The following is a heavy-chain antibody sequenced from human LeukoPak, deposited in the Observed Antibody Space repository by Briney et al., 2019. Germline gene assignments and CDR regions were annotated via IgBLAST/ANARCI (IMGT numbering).Heavy chain of an antibody. Sequence: GGSLRLSCAASGFTFSSYAMHWVRQAPGKGLEWVAVISYDGSNKYYADSVKGRFTISRDNSKNTLYLQMNSLRAEDTAVYYCARAGRNNWFDPWGQGTLVTVSS. V-gene: IGHV3-30*14. J-gene: IGHJ5*02. CDR1: GFTFSSYA. CDR3: ARAGRNNWFDP. CDR2: ISYDGSNK.